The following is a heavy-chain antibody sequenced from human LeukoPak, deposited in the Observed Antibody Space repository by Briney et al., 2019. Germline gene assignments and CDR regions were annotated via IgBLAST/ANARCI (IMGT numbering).Heavy chain of an antibody. Sequence: KPSETLSLTCSVSGGSISSYYWSWVRQPPGKGLEWIGYISYSGSTNYNPSLKSRVTISLDTSKNQFSLRLSPVTAADTAVYYCARVVVPTNFDYWGQGTLVSVSS. CDR3: ARVVVPTNFDY. CDR2: ISYSGST. CDR1: GGSISSYY. D-gene: IGHD2-2*01. V-gene: IGHV4-59*01. J-gene: IGHJ4*02.